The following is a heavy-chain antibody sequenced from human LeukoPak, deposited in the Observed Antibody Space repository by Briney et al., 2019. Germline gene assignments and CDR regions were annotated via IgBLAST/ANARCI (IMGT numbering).Heavy chain of an antibody. V-gene: IGHV4-39*07. Sequence: SETLSLTCTVSGGSISSSSYYWGWIRQPPGKGLEWIGSIYYSGSTYYNPSLKSRVTISVDTSKNQFSLKLSSVTAADTAVYYCASSPYRSGYDTHFDYWGQGTLVTVSS. CDR2: IYYSGST. CDR3: ASSPYRSGYDTHFDY. CDR1: GGSISSSSYY. J-gene: IGHJ4*02. D-gene: IGHD5-12*01.